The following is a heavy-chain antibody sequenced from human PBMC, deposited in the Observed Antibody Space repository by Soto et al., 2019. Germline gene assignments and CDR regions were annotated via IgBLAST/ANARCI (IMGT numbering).Heavy chain of an antibody. CDR3: ARESIGCGGDCLDY. V-gene: IGHV3-48*03. D-gene: IGHD2-21*01. CDR1: GFTFSNYE. Sequence: GGSLRLSCAVSGFTFSNYEWSWVRQAPGEGLEWISYIDTSGDAMFYADSVKGRFAVSRDNTMNSLYLQMNSLRAEDTAAYYCARESIGCGGDCLDYWGQGTLVTVSS. CDR2: IDTSGDAM. J-gene: IGHJ4*02.